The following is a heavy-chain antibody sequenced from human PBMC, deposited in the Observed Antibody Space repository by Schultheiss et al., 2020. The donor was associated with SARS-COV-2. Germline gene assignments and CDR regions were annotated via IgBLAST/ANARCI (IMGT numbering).Heavy chain of an antibody. CDR2: IYSGGST. Sequence: GGSLRLSCAASGFTFSDYYMSWVRQAPGKGLEWVSVIYSGGSTYYADSVKGRFTISRDNSKNTLYLQMNSLRAEDTAVYYCARDSGGKRYYYDSSGYCFDYWGQGTLVTVSS. CDR3: ARDSGGKRYYYDSSGYCFDY. J-gene: IGHJ4*02. D-gene: IGHD3-22*01. CDR1: GFTFSDYY. V-gene: IGHV3-66*01.